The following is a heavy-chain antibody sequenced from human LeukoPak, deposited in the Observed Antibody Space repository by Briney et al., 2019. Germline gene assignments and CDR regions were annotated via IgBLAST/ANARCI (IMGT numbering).Heavy chain of an antibody. CDR2: ISAYNGNT. D-gene: IGHD3-22*01. CDR1: GYTFTSYG. Sequence: ASVKVSCTASGYTFTSYGISWVRQAPGQGLEWMGWISAYNGNTNYAQKLQGRVTMTTDTSTSTAYMELRSLRSDDTAVYYCARSYYDSSGYDVAEYFQHWGQGTLVTVSS. V-gene: IGHV1-18*01. CDR3: ARSYYDSSGYDVAEYFQH. J-gene: IGHJ1*01.